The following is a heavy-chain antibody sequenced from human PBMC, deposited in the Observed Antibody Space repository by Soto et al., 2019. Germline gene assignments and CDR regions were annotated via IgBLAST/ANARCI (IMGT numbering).Heavy chain of an antibody. Sequence: QVQLVESGGGVVQPGRSLRLSCAASGFTFSSYGMHWVRQAPGKGLEWVAVIWYDGSNEYYADSVKGRFTISRDNSKNTLYLQMNSLRGEDTGVYYCAKGYSYLDYWGQGMLVTVSS. V-gene: IGHV3-33*06. J-gene: IGHJ4*02. CDR1: GFTFSSYG. CDR3: AKGYSYLDY. D-gene: IGHD5-18*01. CDR2: IWYDGSNE.